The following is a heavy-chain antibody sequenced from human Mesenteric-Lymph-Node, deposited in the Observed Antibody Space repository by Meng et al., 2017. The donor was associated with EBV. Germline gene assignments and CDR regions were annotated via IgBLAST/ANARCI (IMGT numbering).Heavy chain of an antibody. CDR1: GSSYSSSGYY. J-gene: IGHJ4*02. Sequence: GQVQVAEPGRVMPSHALSLNCSCSGSSYSSSGYYWNWIRQPPGKGLEWMGCINPSSAADYNPSLLRRVAMSVGTSTNQTSLKLVTMTASDTAVDYCGTKYGKNRFDYWGQGTLVTVSS. V-gene: IGHV4-30-4*08. CDR2: INPSSAA. D-gene: IGHD1-14*01. CDR3: GTKYGKNRFDY.